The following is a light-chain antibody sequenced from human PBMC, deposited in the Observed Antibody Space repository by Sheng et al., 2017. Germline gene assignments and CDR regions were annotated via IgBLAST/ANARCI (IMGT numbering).Light chain of an antibody. CDR2: GAS. J-gene: IGKJ1*01. Sequence: QMTQFPSFVSASVGDRVTITCRASQHIGSWLAWYQQKPGKAPKLLIYGASTLQSGVPSRFSGSGSGTDFTLIISSLQPEDFASYYCLQHMHNPLTFGQGTKVEIK. CDR3: LQHMHNPLT. V-gene: IGKV1-9*01. CDR1: QHIGSW.